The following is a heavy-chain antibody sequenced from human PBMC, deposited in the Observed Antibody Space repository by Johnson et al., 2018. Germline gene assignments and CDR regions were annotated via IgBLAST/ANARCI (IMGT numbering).Heavy chain of an antibody. CDR3: AKVIRSYQYHGMDV. D-gene: IGHD2-21*01. J-gene: IGHJ6*02. CDR2: IGYDGSNK. V-gene: IGHV3-33*03. Sequence: QVQLVESGGGVVQTGRSLRLSCAASGFTFSSYAMHWVRQAPGKGLEWVAVIGYDGSNKYYGAFVKGRFTISRDKNTLYLQMNSLRAEETAVYYCAKVIRSYQYHGMDVWGQGTTVTVSS. CDR1: GFTFSSYA.